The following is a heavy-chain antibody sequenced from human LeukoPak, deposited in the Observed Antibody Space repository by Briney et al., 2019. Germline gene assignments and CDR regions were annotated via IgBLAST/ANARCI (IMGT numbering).Heavy chain of an antibody. CDR2: INPNSGGT. D-gene: IGHD2-2*01. J-gene: IGHJ6*03. Sequence: ASVKVSCKASGYTFTGYYMHWVRQAPGQGLEWMGWINPNSGGTNYAQKFQGRVTMTRDTSISTAYMELSRLRSDDTAVYYCARVVGVVPAAMGSLYYYYYYMDVWGKGTTVTVSS. CDR1: GYTFTGYY. CDR3: ARVVGVVPAAMGSLYYYYYYMDV. V-gene: IGHV1-2*02.